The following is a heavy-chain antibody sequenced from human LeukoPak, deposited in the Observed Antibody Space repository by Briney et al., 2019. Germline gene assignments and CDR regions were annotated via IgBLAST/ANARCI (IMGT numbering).Heavy chain of an antibody. Sequence: SETLSLTCTVSGGSISSSSYYWGWIRQPPGKGLEWIGSIYYSGDTYYNPSLKSRRVTISVDTSKNHFSLRLSSVTAADTAVYYCARHQWLYYYYMGVWGKGSTVTVSS. J-gene: IGHJ6*03. D-gene: IGHD6-19*01. V-gene: IGHV4-39*01. CDR3: ARHQWLYYYYMGV. CDR1: GGSISSSSYY. CDR2: IYYSGDT.